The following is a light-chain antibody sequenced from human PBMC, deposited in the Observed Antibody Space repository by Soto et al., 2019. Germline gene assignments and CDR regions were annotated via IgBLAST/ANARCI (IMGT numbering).Light chain of an antibody. CDR2: DAS. CDR1: QSVSSY. V-gene: IGKV3-11*01. CDR3: QQYGSSPLIS. J-gene: IGKJ5*01. Sequence: EIALTQSPATLSLSPGERATLSCRASQSVSSYLAWYQQKPGQAPRLLIYDASNRATGIPARFSGSGSGTDFTLTISSLEPEDFAVYYCQQYGSSPLISFGQGTRLEIK.